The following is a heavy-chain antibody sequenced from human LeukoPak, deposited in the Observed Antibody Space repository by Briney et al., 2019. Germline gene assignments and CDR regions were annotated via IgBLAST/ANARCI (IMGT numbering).Heavy chain of an antibody. Sequence: SETLSLTCTVSGGSISSYYWSWIRQPPGKGLEWIGEINHSGSTNYNPSLKSRVTISVDTSKNQFSLKLSSVTAADTAVYYCARGRVYYDSSGYKPYNWFDPWGQGTLVTVSS. CDR3: ARGRVYYDSSGYKPYNWFDP. CDR2: INHSGST. J-gene: IGHJ5*02. D-gene: IGHD3-22*01. CDR1: GGSISSYY. V-gene: IGHV4-34*01.